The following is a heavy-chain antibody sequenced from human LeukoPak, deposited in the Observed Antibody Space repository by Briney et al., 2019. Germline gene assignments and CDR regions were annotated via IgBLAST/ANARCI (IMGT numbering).Heavy chain of an antibody. CDR3: ARFRTAMQLWKGYYFDY. Sequence: DPGGSLRLSCGASGFKFDDYAMHWVRQAPGKVLEWVSGMGWNSDSIGYADSVKGRFTISRDNAKNSLYLQMNSLRAEDTAVYYCARFRTAMQLWKGYYFDYWGQGTLVTVSS. CDR1: GFKFDDYA. D-gene: IGHD5-18*01. CDR2: MGWNSDSI. V-gene: IGHV3-9*01. J-gene: IGHJ4*02.